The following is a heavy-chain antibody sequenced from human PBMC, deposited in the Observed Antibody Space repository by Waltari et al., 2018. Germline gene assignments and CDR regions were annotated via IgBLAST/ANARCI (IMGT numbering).Heavy chain of an antibody. CDR2: MNQDGKKR. CDR3: ARLYRGGATDYSCYDS. CDR1: GFPLSSYW. V-gene: IGHV3-7*01. D-gene: IGHD2-21*01. J-gene: IGHJ4*02. Sequence: EVQLVESGGGLVQPGGSLSPSCAAPGFPLSSYWLTWVRRGPGEGLEWVAEMNQDGKKRKYVDSVKGRFTISRDNAKNSLYLQMDSLRAEDTAVYYCARLYRGGATDYSCYDSWGQGTPVTVSS.